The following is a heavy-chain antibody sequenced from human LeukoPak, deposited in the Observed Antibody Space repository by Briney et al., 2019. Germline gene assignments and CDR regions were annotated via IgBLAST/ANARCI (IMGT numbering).Heavy chain of an antibody. CDR3: ARTAVAGNGWFDP. J-gene: IGHJ5*02. CDR1: GGTFSSYA. Sequence: SVKVSCKASGGTFSSYAISWVRRAPGQGLEWMGGIIPIFGTANYAQKFQGRVTITADESTSTAYMELSSLRSEDTAVYYCARTAVAGNGWFDPWGQGTLVTVSS. D-gene: IGHD6-19*01. V-gene: IGHV1-69*13. CDR2: IIPIFGTA.